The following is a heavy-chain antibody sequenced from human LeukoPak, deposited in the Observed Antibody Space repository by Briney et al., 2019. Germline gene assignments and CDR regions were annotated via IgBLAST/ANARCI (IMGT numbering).Heavy chain of an antibody. CDR1: GGSISSGGYS. V-gene: IGHV4-30-2*01. Sequence: SETLSLTCAVSGGSISSGGYSWSWVRQPRGKGLEWNGYMYQSGSTYYNPSLKSRVTISVDRSNNQFSLKLSSVTAADTAVYYCAREYGSGSYYSYFDYWGQGTLVTVSS. J-gene: IGHJ4*02. D-gene: IGHD3-10*01. CDR2: MYQSGST. CDR3: AREYGSGSYYSYFDY.